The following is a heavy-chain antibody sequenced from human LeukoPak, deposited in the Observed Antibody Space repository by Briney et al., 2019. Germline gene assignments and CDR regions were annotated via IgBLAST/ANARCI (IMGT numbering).Heavy chain of an antibody. V-gene: IGHV3-48*01. Sequence: PSGGSLRLSCAASGFTFSSYSMNWVRQAPGKGLEWVSYISSSSSTIYYADSVKGRFTISRDNAKNSLYLQMNSLRAEDTAVYYCARRYGDYKGSFEYWGQGTLVTVSS. D-gene: IGHD4-17*01. CDR3: ARRYGDYKGSFEY. CDR2: ISSSSSTI. CDR1: GFTFSSYS. J-gene: IGHJ4*02.